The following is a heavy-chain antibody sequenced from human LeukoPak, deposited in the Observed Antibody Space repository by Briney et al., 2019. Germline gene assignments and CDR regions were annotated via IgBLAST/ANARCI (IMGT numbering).Heavy chain of an antibody. CDR2: ISRDGKNE. CDR3: AGDPSLIGAVAGTQDY. CDR1: GFTFSSYA. J-gene: IGHJ4*02. D-gene: IGHD6-19*01. V-gene: IGHV3-30*04. Sequence: PGRSLRLSCAASGFTFSSYAMHWVRQAPGKGLEWVAVISRDGKNEYYGDFVKGRFTISRDNSKNTLYLQMNSLRAEDTAVYYCAGDPSLIGAVAGTQDYWGQGTLVTVSS.